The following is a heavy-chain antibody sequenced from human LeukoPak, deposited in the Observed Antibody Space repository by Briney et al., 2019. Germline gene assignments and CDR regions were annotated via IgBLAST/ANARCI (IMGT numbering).Heavy chain of an antibody. Sequence: SETLSLTCSVSGGSISTYYWSWIRQPPGKGLEWIGYIHYSGNTNYNPSLKSLVTISVDTSKNQFSLKVSSVTAADTAVYYCAREGTAGTNLNWFDSWGQGTLVTVSS. J-gene: IGHJ5*01. CDR2: IHYSGNT. V-gene: IGHV4-59*01. D-gene: IGHD1-1*01. CDR3: AREGTAGTNLNWFDS. CDR1: GGSISTYY.